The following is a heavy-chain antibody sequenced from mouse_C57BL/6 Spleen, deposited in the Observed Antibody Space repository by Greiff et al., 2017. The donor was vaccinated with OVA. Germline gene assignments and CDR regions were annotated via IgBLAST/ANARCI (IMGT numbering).Heavy chain of an antibody. D-gene: IGHD1-1*01. J-gene: IGHJ1*03. V-gene: IGHV1-54*01. CDR2: INPGSGGT. Sequence: LVESGAELVRPGTSVKVSCKASGYAFTNYLIEWVKQRPGQGLEWIGVINPGSGGTNYNEKFKGKATLTADKSSSTAYMQLSSLTSEDSAVYFCARGAVDWYFDVWGTGTTVTVSS. CDR3: ARGAVDWYFDV. CDR1: GYAFTNYL.